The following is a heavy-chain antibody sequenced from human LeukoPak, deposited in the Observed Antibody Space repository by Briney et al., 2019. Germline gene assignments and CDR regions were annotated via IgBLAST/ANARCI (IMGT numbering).Heavy chain of an antibody. CDR2: FYYSGST. CDR3: ARHDCATTTCSQFFGMDV. CDR1: GGSISTGSHY. V-gene: IGHV4-39*01. Sequence: SETLSLTCTVSGGSISTGSHYWGWIRQPPVKGPEWIGRFYYSGSTYYNPSLKSRATISVDSSKNQFSLNLSSVTATDTAVYYCARHDCATTTCSQFFGMDVWGQGTTVTVSS. D-gene: IGHD2-2*01. J-gene: IGHJ6*02.